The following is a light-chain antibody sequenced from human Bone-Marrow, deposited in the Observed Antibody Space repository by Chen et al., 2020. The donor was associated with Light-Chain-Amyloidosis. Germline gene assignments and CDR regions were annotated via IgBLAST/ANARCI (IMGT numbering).Light chain of an antibody. Sequence: SYVLTQPPSVSVVPGQTARITCGGNKLGSKSVHWFQQKSGQAPGVVVYDDSARPSGIPERFSGANSGNTATLAITRVEAGDEADYFCQVWDPNSGGVFGGGTKLTVL. CDR2: DDS. J-gene: IGLJ3*02. CDR3: QVWDPNSGGV. CDR1: KLGSKS. V-gene: IGLV3-21*02.